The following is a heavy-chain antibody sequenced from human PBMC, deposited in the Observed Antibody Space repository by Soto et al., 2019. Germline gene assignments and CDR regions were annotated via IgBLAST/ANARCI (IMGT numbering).Heavy chain of an antibody. CDR3: ARGRVVVPAAVMFNCLDH. CDR1: GAPITCGDYS. V-gene: IGHV4-30-2*01. J-gene: IGHJ5*02. D-gene: IGHD2-2*01. CDR2: IVHGGST. Sequence: KTSETRSLTCAISGAPITCGDYSWNWIRQPPGKGREWIGYIVHGGSTYYSPSLRSRVTMSVDRSRTQCSLKISSATAADTAVYYCARGRVVVPAAVMFNCLDHWGQGALVTVSS.